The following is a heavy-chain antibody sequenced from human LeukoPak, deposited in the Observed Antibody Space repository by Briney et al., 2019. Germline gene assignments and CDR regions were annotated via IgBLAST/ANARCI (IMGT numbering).Heavy chain of an antibody. Sequence: GASMKTSSTGSDSSFTSYWIGWVRPMPGKGLEGMGIIYPGDSDTSYSPSFQGQVTISADKSISTAYLQWSSLKASDTAMYYCARWGFSSGYYASFFDYWGQGTLVTVSS. D-gene: IGHD3-22*01. J-gene: IGHJ4*02. CDR3: ARWGFSSGYYASFFDY. CDR1: DSSFTSYW. CDR2: IYPGDSDT. V-gene: IGHV5-51*01.